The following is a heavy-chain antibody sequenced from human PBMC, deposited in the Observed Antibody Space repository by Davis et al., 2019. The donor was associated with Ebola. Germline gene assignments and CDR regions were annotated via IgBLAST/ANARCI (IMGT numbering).Heavy chain of an antibody. J-gene: IGHJ4*02. CDR2: TSHNERER. V-gene: IGHV3-30*04. CDR3: ARALHDEVLDY. D-gene: IGHD1-1*01. CDR1: GFTFSNHA. Sequence: GESLKISCVASGFTFSNHAMHCVRQAPGTGLEWVAVTSHNERERFYGESVQGRFTISRDNSENVLYLQMDSLRPDDTAIYFCARALHDEVLDYWGQGTPVTVSS.